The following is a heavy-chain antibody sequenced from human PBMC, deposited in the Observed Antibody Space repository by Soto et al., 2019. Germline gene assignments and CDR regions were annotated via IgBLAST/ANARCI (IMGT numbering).Heavy chain of an antibody. CDR2: IYYSEST. J-gene: IGHJ6*02. CDR3: ARARDFGAARYYYDLDV. Sequence: QVQLQESGPGLVKPSETLSLTCSVSGGSVSSYYWSWIRQPPGKGLEWIGYIYYSESTNYNPSLKSRVTISLDTSKIQFSLKLRSVTAADTAVYYCARARDFGAARYYYDLDVWGQGTTVTVSS. D-gene: IGHD2-21*01. V-gene: IGHV4-59*02. CDR1: GGSVSSYY.